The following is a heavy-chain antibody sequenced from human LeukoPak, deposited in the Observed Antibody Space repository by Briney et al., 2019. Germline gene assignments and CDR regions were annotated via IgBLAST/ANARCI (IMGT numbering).Heavy chain of an antibody. CDR1: GYSFTSYW. V-gene: IGHV5-51*01. Sequence: PGESLKISCKGSGYSFTSYWIGWVRQMPGKGLEWMGIIYPGDSDTRYSPSFQGQVTISADKSISTAYLQWSSLKASDTAMYYCARPYYDYVWGSYRPDAFDIWGQGTMVTVPS. CDR3: ARPYYDYVWGSYRPDAFDI. J-gene: IGHJ3*02. D-gene: IGHD3-16*02. CDR2: IYPGDSDT.